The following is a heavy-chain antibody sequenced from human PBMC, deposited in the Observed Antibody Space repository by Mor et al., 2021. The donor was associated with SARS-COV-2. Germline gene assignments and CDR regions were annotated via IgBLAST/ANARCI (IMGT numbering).Heavy chain of an antibody. Sequence: GLVWLGHIFNIGNTKYNPSLKSRVTISVDTAKNQFSLKLSSVTAADTAVYYCARETRPHDYGDPYFDYWGQGTL. CDR2: IFNIGNT. CDR3: ARETRPHDYGDPYFDY. D-gene: IGHD4-17*01. J-gene: IGHJ4*02. V-gene: IGHV4-61*09.